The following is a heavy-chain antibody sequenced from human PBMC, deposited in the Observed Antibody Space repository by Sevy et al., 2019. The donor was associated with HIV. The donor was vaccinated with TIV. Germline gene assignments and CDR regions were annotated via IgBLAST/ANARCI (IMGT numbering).Heavy chain of an antibody. Sequence: GGSLRLSCAASGFTFSSYDMHWVRQAPGKGLEWVAIILHDGSYGEYVDSVRGRFTMSRDNSKNTMYLQMNGLSMEDTAVYYCAKNRLPGGSYFSRHGLDVWGRGTTVTVSS. CDR3: AKNRLPGGSYFSRHGLDV. CDR1: GFTFSSYD. J-gene: IGHJ6*01. D-gene: IGHD3-10*01. CDR2: ILHDGSYG. V-gene: IGHV3-30*18.